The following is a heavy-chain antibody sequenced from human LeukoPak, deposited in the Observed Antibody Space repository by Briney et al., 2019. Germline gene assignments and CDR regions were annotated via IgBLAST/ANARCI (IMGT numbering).Heavy chain of an antibody. V-gene: IGHV3-23*01. CDR1: GFTFINYG. CDR2: IRASGDRT. J-gene: IGHJ6*02. CDR3: AKERPPYDSSGYYFVYYYYYGMDV. Sequence: GGSLRLSCVVSGFTFINYGMSWVRQAPGKGLEWVSTIRASGDRTYYAESVKGRFTMSGDNSKNTVYLQMNSLRAEDTAVYYCAKERPPYDSSGYYFVYYYYYGMDVWGQGTTVTVSS. D-gene: IGHD3-22*01.